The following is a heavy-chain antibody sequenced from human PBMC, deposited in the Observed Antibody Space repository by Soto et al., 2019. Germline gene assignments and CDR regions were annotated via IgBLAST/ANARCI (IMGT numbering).Heavy chain of an antibody. CDR2: IIPIFGTA. CDR3: ARVQGGYCSGGSCYRSDYYYYGMDV. D-gene: IGHD2-15*01. CDR1: GGTFSSYA. Sequence: QVQLVQSGAEVKKPGSSVKVSCKASGGTFSSYAISWVRQAPGQGLEWMGGIIPIFGTANYAQKFQGRVTINADESTSTAYMELSSLRSEDTAVYYCARVQGGYCSGGSCYRSDYYYYGMDVWGQGTTVTVSS. V-gene: IGHV1-69*01. J-gene: IGHJ6*02.